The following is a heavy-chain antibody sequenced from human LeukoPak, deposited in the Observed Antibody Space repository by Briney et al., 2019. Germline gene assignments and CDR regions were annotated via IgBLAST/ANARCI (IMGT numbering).Heavy chain of an antibody. CDR3: AKGEGWLVRNYFDY. V-gene: IGHV3-53*01. Sequence: PGGSLRLSCAASGFTFSSYWMSWVRQAPGKGLEWVSLIYSGGTTYYTDTVKGRFTISRDISKNTLYLQMNSLRAEDTAVYYCAKGEGWLVRNYFDYWGQGTLVTVSS. D-gene: IGHD6-19*01. J-gene: IGHJ4*02. CDR1: GFTFSSYW. CDR2: IYSGGTT.